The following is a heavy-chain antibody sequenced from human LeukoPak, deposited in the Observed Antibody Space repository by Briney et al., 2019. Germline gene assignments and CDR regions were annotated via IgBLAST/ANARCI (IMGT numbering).Heavy chain of an antibody. CDR3: ARDWGLNYDILTGPLDY. J-gene: IGHJ4*02. CDR2: ISAYNGNT. CDR1: GYTFTSFG. Sequence: ASVKVSCKASGYTFTSFGISWVRQAPGQGLEWMGWISAYNGNTNNTQKLQGRVTMTTDTSTSTAYMELRSLRSDDTAVYYCARDWGLNYDILTGPLDYWGQGTLVTVSS. D-gene: IGHD3-9*01. V-gene: IGHV1-18*01.